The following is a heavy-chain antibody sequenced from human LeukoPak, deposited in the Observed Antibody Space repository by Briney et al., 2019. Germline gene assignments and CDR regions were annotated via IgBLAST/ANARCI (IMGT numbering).Heavy chain of an antibody. CDR1: GFTFSSYA. V-gene: IGHV3-30-3*01. D-gene: IGHD3-9*01. CDR2: ISYDGANK. CDR3: ARDFGWLSGFDN. J-gene: IGHJ4*02. Sequence: GRSLRLSCAASGFTFSSYAIHWVRQAPGKGLEWVAIISYDGANKYYADSVRGRFTISRDNSKNTLNLQMNSLRAEDTAVYYCARDFGWLSGFDNWGQGTLVTVSS.